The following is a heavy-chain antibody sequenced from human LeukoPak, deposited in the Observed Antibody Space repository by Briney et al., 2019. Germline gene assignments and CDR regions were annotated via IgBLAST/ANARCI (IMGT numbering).Heavy chain of an antibody. D-gene: IGHD3-16*02. J-gene: IGHJ2*01. V-gene: IGHV3-33*01. CDR2: IWYDGSNK. CDR1: GFTFSSYG. Sequence: GGSLRLSCAASGFTFSSYGMHWVRQAPGKGLEWVAVIWYDGSNKYYADSVKGRFTISRDNSKNTLYLQMNSLRAEDTAVYYCATTYYDYVWGSYRPHWYFDLWGCGTLVTVSS. CDR3: ATTYYDYVWGSYRPHWYFDL.